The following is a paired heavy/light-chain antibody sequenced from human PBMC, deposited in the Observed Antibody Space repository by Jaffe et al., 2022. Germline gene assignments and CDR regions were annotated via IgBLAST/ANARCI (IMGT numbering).Light chain of an antibody. V-gene: IGKV3-20*01. J-gene: IGKJ5*01. CDR1: QSVSSSY. Sequence: EIVLTQSPGTLSLSPGERATLSCRASQSVSSSYLAWYQQKPGQAPRLLIYGASSRATGIPDRFSGSGSGTDFTLTISRLEPEDFAVYYCQQYGSSPRTFGQGTRLEIK. CDR2: GAS. CDR3: QQYGSSPRT.
Heavy chain of an antibody. CDR2: IYHSGST. D-gene: IGHD6-13*01. J-gene: IGHJ4*02. Sequence: QVQLQESGPGLVKPSGTLSLTCAVSGGSISSSNWWSWIRQPPGKGLEWIGEIYHSGSTNYNPSLKSRVTISVDKSKNQFSLKLSSVTAADTAVYYCARVLVYSSSWYVPLYYFDYWGQGTLVTVSS. CDR3: ARVLVYSSSWYVPLYYFDY. CDR1: GGSISSSNW. V-gene: IGHV4-4*02.